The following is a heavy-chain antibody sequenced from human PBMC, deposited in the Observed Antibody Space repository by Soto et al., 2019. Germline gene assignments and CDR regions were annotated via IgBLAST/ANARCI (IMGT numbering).Heavy chain of an antibody. V-gene: IGHV4-34*01. CDR1: GGSFSGYY. J-gene: IGHJ6*02. CDR3: ARSSVPPQGYPFYYGMDV. CDR2: INHSGST. D-gene: IGHD2-2*01. Sequence: QVQLQQWGAGLLKPSETLSLTCAVYGGSFSGYYWSWIRQPPGKGLEWIGEINHSGSTNYNPSLKSRVTISVDTSKNQFSLELSSVAAADTAVYYCARSSVPPQGYPFYYGMDVWGQGTTVTVSS.